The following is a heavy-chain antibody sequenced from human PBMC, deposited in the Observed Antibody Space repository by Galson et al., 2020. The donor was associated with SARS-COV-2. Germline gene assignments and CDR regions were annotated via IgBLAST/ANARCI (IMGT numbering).Heavy chain of an antibody. Sequence: GESLKISCKGSGYSFTSYWIGWVRQMPGKGLAWMWIIYPGASDTRYSPSFQGQVTISADRSISTAYLQWSSLKASDTAMYYCAKEVWVGNYYYGMDVWGQGTTVTVSS. CDR2: IYPGASDT. CDR3: AKEVWVGNYYYGMDV. V-gene: IGHV5-51*01. J-gene: IGHJ6*02. D-gene: IGHD2-15*01. CDR1: GYSFTSYW.